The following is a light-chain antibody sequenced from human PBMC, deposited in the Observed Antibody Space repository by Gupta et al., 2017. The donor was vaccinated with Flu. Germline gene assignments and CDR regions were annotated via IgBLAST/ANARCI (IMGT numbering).Light chain of an antibody. CDR1: QSVLYSSNNKND. V-gene: IGKV4-1*01. Sequence: DIVMNQSPDSLAVALGERATINCKSSQSVLYSSNNKNDLAWYQQKPGQPPKLLIYWASTRESGVPDLFSGSGSGTDFTLTISSLQAEDVAVYYCQQYYSTLTFGGGTKVEIK. J-gene: IGKJ4*01. CDR2: WAS. CDR3: QQYYSTLT.